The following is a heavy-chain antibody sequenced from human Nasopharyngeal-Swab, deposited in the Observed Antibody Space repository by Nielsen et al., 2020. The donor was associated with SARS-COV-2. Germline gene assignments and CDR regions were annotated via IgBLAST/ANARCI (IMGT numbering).Heavy chain of an antibody. Sequence: SVKVSCKASGGTFSSYAISWVRQAPGQGLEWMGGIIPILGIANYAQKFQGRVTITAEKSTSTAYMELSSLGSEDTAVYYCAREGGGDSSGYYYSDYWGQGTLVTVSS. V-gene: IGHV1-69*10. CDR3: AREGGGDSSGYYYSDY. CDR2: IIPILGIA. J-gene: IGHJ4*02. D-gene: IGHD3-22*01. CDR1: GGTFSSYA.